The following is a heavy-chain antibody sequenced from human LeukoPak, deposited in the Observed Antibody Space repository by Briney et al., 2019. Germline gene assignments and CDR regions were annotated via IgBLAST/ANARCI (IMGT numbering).Heavy chain of an antibody. D-gene: IGHD2-2*01. CDR1: GFTISNYV. Sequence: GGSLRLSCAVSGFTISNYVMSWVRQAPGKGLEWVSGISMSGGSTYYADSVKGRFTISRDNSKNTLYLQMNGLRAEDTAMYHCAKDVVPAAIWGQGTRVTVSS. CDR2: ISMSGGST. J-gene: IGHJ4*02. V-gene: IGHV3-23*01. CDR3: AKDVVPAAI.